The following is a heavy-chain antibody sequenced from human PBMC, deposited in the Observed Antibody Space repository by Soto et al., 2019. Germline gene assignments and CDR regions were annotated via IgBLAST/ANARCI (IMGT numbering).Heavy chain of an antibody. J-gene: IGHJ5*02. CDR3: ALFFDWDLGFDP. D-gene: IGHD3-9*01. CDR2: ISYDGSNK. CDR1: GFTFSSYG. Sequence: GGSLRLSCAASGFTFSSYGMHWVRQAPGKGLEWVAVISYDGSNKYYADSVKGRFTISRDNSKNTLYLQMNSLRAEDTAVYYCALFFDWDLGFDPWGQGTLVTVS. V-gene: IGHV3-30*03.